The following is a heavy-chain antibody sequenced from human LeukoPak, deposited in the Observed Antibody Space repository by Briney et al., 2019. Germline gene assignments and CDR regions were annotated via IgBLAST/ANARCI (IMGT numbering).Heavy chain of an antibody. Sequence: PSETLSLTCTVSGGSISSSSYYWGWIRQPPGQGLEWIGNVYYGGGTYYNPSLRSRATISLDTSKNQFTLKLTSVSAADTAVYYCARDQGNVDSSAWYLVGNAFDIWGQGTMVSVSS. D-gene: IGHD6-19*01. CDR3: ARDQGNVDSSAWYLVGNAFDI. CDR1: GGSISSSSYY. CDR2: VYYGGGT. J-gene: IGHJ3*02. V-gene: IGHV4-39*06.